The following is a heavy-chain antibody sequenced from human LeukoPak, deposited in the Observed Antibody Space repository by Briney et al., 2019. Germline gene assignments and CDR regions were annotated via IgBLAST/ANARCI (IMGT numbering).Heavy chain of an antibody. V-gene: IGHV3-48*04. CDR2: ISSSSSTI. Sequence: GGSLRLSCAASGFTFSSYSMNWVRQAPGKGLEWVSYISSSSSTIYYADSVKGRFTISRDNAKNSLYLQMNSLRAEDTAVYYCATTGPAGYSSGWYGSGIDYWGQGTLVTVSS. D-gene: IGHD6-19*01. J-gene: IGHJ4*02. CDR3: ATTGPAGYSSGWYGSGIDY. CDR1: GFTFSSYS.